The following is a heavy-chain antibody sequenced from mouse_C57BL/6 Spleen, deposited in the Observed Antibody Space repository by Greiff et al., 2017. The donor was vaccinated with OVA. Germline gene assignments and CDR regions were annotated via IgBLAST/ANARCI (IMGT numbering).Heavy chain of an antibody. V-gene: IGHV1-82*01. CDR1: GYAFSSSW. D-gene: IGHD1-1*01. Sequence: QVQLKESGPELVKPGASVKISCKASGYAFSSSWMNWVKQRPGKGLEWIGRIYPGDGDTNYNGKFKGKATLTADKSSSTAYMQLSSLTSEDSAVYFCARNDYGSSSNFDYWGQGTTLTVSS. CDR2: IYPGDGDT. CDR3: ARNDYGSSSNFDY. J-gene: IGHJ2*01.